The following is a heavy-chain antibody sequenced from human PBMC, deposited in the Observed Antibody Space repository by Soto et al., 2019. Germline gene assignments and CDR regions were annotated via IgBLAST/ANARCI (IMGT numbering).Heavy chain of an antibody. CDR2: ISRYGDFT. CDR1: GFTFNIYA. J-gene: IGHJ4*02. V-gene: IGHV3-23*01. D-gene: IGHD3-22*01. CDR3: AKDRYLDHDSRGYLFDN. Sequence: EVQLLESGGDLIQPGGSLRLSCAASGFTFNIYAMTWVRQAPGKGLEWVSAISRYGDFTYYADSVDGRFTISRDNSKNTLYLQMNSLRAENTAVYYCAKDRYLDHDSRGYLFDNWGQGTLVTVSS.